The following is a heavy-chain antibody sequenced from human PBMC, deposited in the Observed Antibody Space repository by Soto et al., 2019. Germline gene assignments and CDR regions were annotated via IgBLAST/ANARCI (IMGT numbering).Heavy chain of an antibody. D-gene: IGHD3-22*01. V-gene: IGHV1-3*01. CDR2: INAGNGNT. CDR3: ASSIEYYYDSSGYGPFDY. J-gene: IGHJ4*02. Sequence: ASVKVSCKASGYTFTSYAMHWVRQAPGQRLEWMGWINAGNGNTKYSQKFQGRVTITRDTSASTAYMELSSLRSEDTAVYYCASSIEYYYDSSGYGPFDYWRQGTLVTDSS. CDR1: GYTFTSYA.